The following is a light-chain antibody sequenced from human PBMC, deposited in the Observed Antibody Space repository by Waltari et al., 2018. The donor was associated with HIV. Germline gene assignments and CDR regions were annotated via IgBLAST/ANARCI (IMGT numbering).Light chain of an antibody. Sequence: QSVLTQPPSASGTPGPRVTISCSGSSSNIGSNYVYWYRQLPRNDPKRRISSGNQLPSGVPDRCSGSKSGTSASLAISGLRSENEADYYGAAWDASLSVWVFGGGTKLTVL. J-gene: IGLJ3*02. CDR1: SSNIGSNY. V-gene: IGLV1-47*02. CDR3: AAWDASLSVWV. CDR2: SGN.